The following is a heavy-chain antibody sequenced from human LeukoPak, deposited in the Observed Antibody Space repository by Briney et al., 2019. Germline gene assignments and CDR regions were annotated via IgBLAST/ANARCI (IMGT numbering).Heavy chain of an antibody. Sequence: GGSLRLSCAASGFTFISYGMHWVRQAPGKGLEWVAFIRYDGSNKYYAGSVEGRFTISRDNSKNTVYLHMNSLRAEDTAVYYCAKDKYDSSSYYLEYWGQGTLVTVSS. CDR1: GFTFISYG. V-gene: IGHV3-30*02. CDR2: IRYDGSNK. CDR3: AKDKYDSSSYYLEY. D-gene: IGHD3-22*01. J-gene: IGHJ4*02.